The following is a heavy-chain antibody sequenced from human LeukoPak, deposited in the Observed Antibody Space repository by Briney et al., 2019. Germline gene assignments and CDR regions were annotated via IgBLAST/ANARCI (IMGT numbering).Heavy chain of an antibody. Sequence: SETLSFTCTVSGGSISSSSYYWGWIRQPPGKGLEWIGSIYYSGSTYYNPSLKSRVTISVDTSKNQFSLKLSSVTAADTAVYYCARSAQGYMDVWGKGTTVTVSS. CDR2: IYYSGST. J-gene: IGHJ6*03. D-gene: IGHD6-6*01. CDR1: GGSISSSSYY. CDR3: ARSAQGYMDV. V-gene: IGHV4-39*01.